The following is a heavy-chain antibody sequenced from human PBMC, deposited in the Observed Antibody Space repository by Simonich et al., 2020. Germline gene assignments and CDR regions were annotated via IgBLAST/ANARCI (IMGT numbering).Heavy chain of an antibody. J-gene: IGHJ3*02. CDR2: NYPGDSDT. CDR1: GYSFTSYW. D-gene: IGHD1-1*01. Sequence: EVQLVQAGAEVEKAGESMKSSCKGSGYSFTSYWIGWGRQMPGKGLEWMGINYPGDSDTSSSPAFQGQVNISADKSISTAYLQWSSLKASDNAMYYCARQLNDFDIWGQGTMVTVSS. CDR3: ARQLNDFDI. V-gene: IGHV5-51*01.